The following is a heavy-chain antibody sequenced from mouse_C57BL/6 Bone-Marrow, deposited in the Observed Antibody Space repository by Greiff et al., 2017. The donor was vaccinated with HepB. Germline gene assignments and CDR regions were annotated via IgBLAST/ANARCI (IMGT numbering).Heavy chain of an antibody. CDR2: ISDGGSYT. CDR3: ARDRTGPYSNWDYDV. D-gene: IGHD3-1*01. J-gene: IGHJ1*03. V-gene: IGHV5-4*01. CDR1: GFTFSSYA. Sequence: EVKLMESGGGLVKPGGSLKLSCAASGFTFSSYAMSWVRQPPEKRLQWVATISDGGSYTYYPHTVKGRFSISRDNAKTNLYLQMSHLKAENTATYYCARDRTGPYSNWDYDVWGRGNAVTVSA.